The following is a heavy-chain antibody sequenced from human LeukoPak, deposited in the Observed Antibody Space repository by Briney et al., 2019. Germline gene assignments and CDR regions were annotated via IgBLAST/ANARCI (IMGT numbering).Heavy chain of an antibody. CDR3: ARGSAFTMVRADY. CDR1: GYTFTSYA. V-gene: IGHV1-18*01. CDR2: IIPIFGTA. J-gene: IGHJ4*02. D-gene: IGHD3-10*01. Sequence: ASVKVSCKASGYTFTSYAISWVRQAPGQGLEWMGGIIPIFGTANYAQKLQGRVTMTTDTSTSTAYMELRSLRSDDTAVYYCARGSAFTMVRADYWGQGTLVTVSS.